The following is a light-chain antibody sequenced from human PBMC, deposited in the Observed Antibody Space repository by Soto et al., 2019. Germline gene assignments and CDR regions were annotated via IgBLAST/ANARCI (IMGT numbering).Light chain of an antibody. V-gene: IGLV1-44*01. J-gene: IGLJ3*02. Sequence: QPVLTQPPSASGTPGQRVTMSCSGSSSNIRSNTVNWYQKLPGTAPKVLIYNNDQRPSGVPDRFSGSKSGTSASLAISGLQSEDEADYYCAAWDDSLNGVVFGGGTKLTVL. CDR2: NND. CDR3: AAWDDSLNGVV. CDR1: SSNIRSNT.